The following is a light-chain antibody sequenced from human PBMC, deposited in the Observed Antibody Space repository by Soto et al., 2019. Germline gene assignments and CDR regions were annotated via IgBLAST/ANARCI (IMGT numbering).Light chain of an antibody. V-gene: IGKV3-20*01. CDR3: QHYGDSSWT. CDR2: GTS. J-gene: IGKJ1*01. Sequence: VRTQSPGPLSLSAGGRAPLSCGADKSVSDTLLTWFQQKPGQSPRLLIFGTSNRAPGTSDRFSGSGSGTDFTLTISRLEPEDVAVYYCQHYGDSSWTVGQGTKVDIK. CDR1: KSVSDTL.